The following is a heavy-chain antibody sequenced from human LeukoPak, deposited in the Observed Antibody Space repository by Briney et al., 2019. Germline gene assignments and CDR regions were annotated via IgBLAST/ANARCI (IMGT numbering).Heavy chain of an antibody. CDR1: GGSISSYY. J-gene: IGHJ4*02. CDR2: IYYSGST. D-gene: IGHD6-19*01. V-gene: IGHV4-59*01. Sequence: LETLSLTCTVSGGSISSYYWSWIRQPPGKGLEWIGYIYYSGSTNYNPSLKSRVTISVDTSKNQFSLKLSSVTAADTAVYYCARGSIAVAGDDLDYWGQGTLVTVSS. CDR3: ARGSIAVAGDDLDY.